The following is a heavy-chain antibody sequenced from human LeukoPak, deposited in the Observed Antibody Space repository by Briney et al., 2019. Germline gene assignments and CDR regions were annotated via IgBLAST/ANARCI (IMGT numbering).Heavy chain of an antibody. V-gene: IGHV3-33*08. CDR3: VRAVCGGACYSAFHY. CDR2: NWYDGNKE. CDR1: GFTFSNAW. Sequence: PGGSLRLSCAASGFTFSNAWMNWVRQAPGKGLEWVAVNWYDGNKEYYADSVKGRFTSSRDNSANTVYLHMNSPRGEDTAMYFCVRAVCGGACYSAFHYWGQGTLVTVSS. J-gene: IGHJ4*02. D-gene: IGHD2-21*01.